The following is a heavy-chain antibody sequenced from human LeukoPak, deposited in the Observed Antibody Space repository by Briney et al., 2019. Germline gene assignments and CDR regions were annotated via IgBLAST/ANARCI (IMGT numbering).Heavy chain of an antibody. Sequence: GESLKISCKGTGYSFTSYWVGWVRQMPGKGLEWMGIINPGDSDTRYSPSFQGQGTISADKSISTAYLQWSSLKASDTAMYYCARLKNSMVFYGLDVWGQGTTVTVSS. D-gene: IGHD2/OR15-2a*01. CDR1: GYSFTSYW. V-gene: IGHV5-51*01. CDR3: ARLKNSMVFYGLDV. J-gene: IGHJ6*02. CDR2: INPGDSDT.